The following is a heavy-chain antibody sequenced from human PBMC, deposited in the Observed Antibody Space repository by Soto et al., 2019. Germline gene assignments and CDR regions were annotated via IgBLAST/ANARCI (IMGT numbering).Heavy chain of an antibody. CDR1: GGSISSYY. CDR2: IDHSGST. D-gene: IGHD3-22*01. J-gene: IGHJ4*02. Sequence: PSETLSLTCTVSGGSISSYYWSWIRQPPGKGLEWIGYIDHSGSTNYNPSLKSRVTISVDTSKNQFSLKLRSVTAADTAVYYCARDRYDSSGYYPFDYWGQGTLVTVSS. CDR3: ARDRYDSSGYYPFDY. V-gene: IGHV4-59*01.